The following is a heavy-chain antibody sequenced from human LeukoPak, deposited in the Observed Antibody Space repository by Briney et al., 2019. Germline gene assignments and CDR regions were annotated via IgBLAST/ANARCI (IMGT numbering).Heavy chain of an antibody. V-gene: IGHV1-69*04. Sequence: SVKVSCKASGGTFSSYAISWVRQAPGQGLEWMGRIIPIFGIANYAQKFQGRVTITADKSTSTAYMELRSLRSWDTAVYYCARDTYFGGDCYSYPDHWGQGTLVTVSP. CDR2: IIPIFGIA. J-gene: IGHJ4*02. CDR1: GGTFSSYA. D-gene: IGHD2-21*02. CDR3: ARDTYFGGDCYSYPDH.